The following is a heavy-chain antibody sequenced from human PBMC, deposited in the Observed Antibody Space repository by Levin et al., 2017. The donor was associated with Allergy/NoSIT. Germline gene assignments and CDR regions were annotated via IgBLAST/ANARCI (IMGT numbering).Heavy chain of an antibody. CDR3: ARAKSDGYYYDSSGYYYFSYFDY. CDR2: IYHSGST. Sequence: LRLSCAVSGGSISSGGYSWSWIRQPPGKGLEWIGYIYHSGSTYYNPSLKSRVTISVDRSKNQFSLKLSSVTAADTAVYYCARAKSDGYYYDSSGYYYFSYFDYWGQGTLVTVSS. CDR1: GGSISSGGYS. D-gene: IGHD3-22*01. J-gene: IGHJ4*02. V-gene: IGHV4-30-2*01.